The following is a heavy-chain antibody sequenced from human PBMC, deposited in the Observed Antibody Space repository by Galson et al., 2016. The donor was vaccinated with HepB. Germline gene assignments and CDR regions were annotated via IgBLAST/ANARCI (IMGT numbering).Heavy chain of an antibody. V-gene: IGHV3-48*02. J-gene: IGHJ4*02. Sequence: SLRLSCAASGFTFSSYSMNWVRQAPGKGLEWIAYIYVLGDTIYYSDSVKGRFTISRDNAKNSLYLQMNSLRDEDTAIYYCVREADYSSGVFDYWGRGILVTVSS. D-gene: IGHD6-19*01. CDR2: IYVLGDTI. CDR1: GFTFSSYS. CDR3: VREADYSSGVFDY.